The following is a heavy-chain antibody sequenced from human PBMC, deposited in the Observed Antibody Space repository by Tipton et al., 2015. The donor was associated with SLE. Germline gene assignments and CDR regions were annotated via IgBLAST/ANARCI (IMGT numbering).Heavy chain of an antibody. CDR3: AREAVMVRGVSDAFDI. D-gene: IGHD3-10*01. CDR1: GGSISSHY. CDR2: INHSGST. V-gene: IGHV4-34*01. J-gene: IGHJ3*02. Sequence: TLSLTCTVSGGSISSHYWSWIRQPPGKGLEWIGEINHSGSTNYNPSLKSRVTISVDKSKNQFSPKLSSVTAADTAVYYCAREAVMVRGVSDAFDIWGQGTMVTVSS.